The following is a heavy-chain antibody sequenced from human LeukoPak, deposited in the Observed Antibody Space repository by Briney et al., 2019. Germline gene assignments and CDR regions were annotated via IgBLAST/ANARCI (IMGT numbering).Heavy chain of an antibody. CDR3: ARDRGSGSFYYGMDV. D-gene: IGHD3-10*01. CDR2: ISSSSSYI. Sequence: GGSLRLSCAASGFTFSSYTMNWVRQAPGKGLEWVSSISSSSSYIYYADSVKGRFTISRDNAKNSLYLQMNSLRAEDTAVYYCARDRGSGSFYYGMDVWGQGTTVTVSS. J-gene: IGHJ6*02. V-gene: IGHV3-21*01. CDR1: GFTFSSYT.